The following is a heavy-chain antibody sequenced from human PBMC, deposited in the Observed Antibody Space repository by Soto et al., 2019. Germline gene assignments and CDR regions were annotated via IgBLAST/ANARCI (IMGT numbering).Heavy chain of an antibody. Sequence: EVQLVESGGGLVQPGGSLRLSCAASGFTFSSYWMSWVRQAPGKGLECVANINQDGSGKYYVDSVKGRFTISRDNAKNSLSLQMYSLRAEDTAVYYCAVQGATFDYWGQGTLVTVSS. D-gene: IGHD1-26*01. CDR1: GFTFSSYW. V-gene: IGHV3-7*01. CDR3: AVQGATFDY. CDR2: INQDGSGK. J-gene: IGHJ4*02.